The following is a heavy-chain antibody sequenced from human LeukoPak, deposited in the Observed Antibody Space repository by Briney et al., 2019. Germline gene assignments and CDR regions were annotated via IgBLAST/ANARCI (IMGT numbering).Heavy chain of an antibody. Sequence: AGGSLRLSCAASGFTFSSYAMHWVRQAPGKGLEWVAVISYDGSNKYYADSVKGRFTISRDNSKNTLYLQMNSLRAEDTAVYYCARDRIFYPDYWGQGTLVTVSS. V-gene: IGHV3-30*04. CDR2: ISYDGSNK. CDR1: GFTFSSYA. J-gene: IGHJ4*02. D-gene: IGHD2/OR15-2a*01. CDR3: ARDRIFYPDY.